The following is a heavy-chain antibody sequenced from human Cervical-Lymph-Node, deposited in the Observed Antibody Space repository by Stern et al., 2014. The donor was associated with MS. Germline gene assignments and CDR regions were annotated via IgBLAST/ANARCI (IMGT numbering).Heavy chain of an antibody. CDR3: AHEIAAVVPFDH. CDR1: GFSLSTSGVG. D-gene: IGHD6-13*01. CDR2: LYWDGDK. J-gene: IGHJ4*02. Sequence: QVTLKEPGPKSVKPTQTLTLTCTLSGFSLSTSGVGVGWIRQPPGNDLERLAVLYWDGDKRYRPSLGIKLTFSKDNSKDQVVLTMTNMDPVDTATYYCAHEIAAVVPFDHWGQGTLVTVSS. V-gene: IGHV2-5*02.